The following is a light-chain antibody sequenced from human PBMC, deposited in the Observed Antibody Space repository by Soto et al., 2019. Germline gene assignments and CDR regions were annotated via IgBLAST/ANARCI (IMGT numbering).Light chain of an antibody. CDR1: RSDIGSYNH. J-gene: IGLJ1*01. V-gene: IGLV2-14*01. Sequence: QSALTQPASVSGSPGQSITISCSGTRSDIGSYNHVAWYQQFPGKTPKILIYGVSNRPSGVSSRFSGSKSGNTASLTISGLQAEDEADYYCISYTGSSTSYVFGSGTKVTLL. CDR2: GVS. CDR3: ISYTGSSTSYV.